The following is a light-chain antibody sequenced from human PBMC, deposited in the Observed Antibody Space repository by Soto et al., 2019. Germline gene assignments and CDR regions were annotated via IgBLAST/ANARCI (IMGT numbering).Light chain of an antibody. V-gene: IGKV3-20*01. J-gene: IGKJ1*01. Sequence: EIVLTQSPGTLSLSPGERATLSCRASQSDSSSYLAWYQQKPGQAPRLLIYGASSRATGIPDRFSGSGSGTDFPLTISRLEPEDFAVYYCQQYGRSQTFGQGTKVVIK. CDR3: QQYGRSQT. CDR2: GAS. CDR1: QSDSSSY.